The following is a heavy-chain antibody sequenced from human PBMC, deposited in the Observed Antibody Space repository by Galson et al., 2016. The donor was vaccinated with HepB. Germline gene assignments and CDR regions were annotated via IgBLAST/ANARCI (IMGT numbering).Heavy chain of an antibody. CDR3: GRDHSVVLTTAYNWFDP. CDR1: GFAFSSHW. D-gene: IGHD4-23*01. J-gene: IGHJ5*02. V-gene: IGHV3-74*01. Sequence: SLRLSCAASGFAFSSHWMHWVRQVPGKRLVWVSRINSDGTISNYADSVKGRFTISRDNAKNTLYLQMNSLRVEATAVYYCGRDHSVVLTTAYNWFDPWGRGTLVTVSS. CDR2: INSDGTIS.